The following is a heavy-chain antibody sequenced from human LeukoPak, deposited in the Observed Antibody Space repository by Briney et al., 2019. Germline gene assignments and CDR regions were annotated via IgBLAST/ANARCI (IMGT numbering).Heavy chain of an antibody. CDR1: GFTFSSYG. CDR3: AKAFRHLWSKPPFDF. Sequence: PGGSLRLSCAASGFTFSSYGMYWVRQAPGKGLEWVSAIGGGGITTYYADSVKGRFTISRDNSKNTLYLQINSLRDEDTAVYYCAKAFRHLWSKPPFDFWGQGTPVTVSS. V-gene: IGHV3-23*01. CDR2: IGGGGITT. J-gene: IGHJ4*02. D-gene: IGHD3-10*01.